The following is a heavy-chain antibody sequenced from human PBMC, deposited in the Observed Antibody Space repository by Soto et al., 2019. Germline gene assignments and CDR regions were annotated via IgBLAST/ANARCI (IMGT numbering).Heavy chain of an antibody. CDR3: VEGWNDF. J-gene: IGHJ4*02. V-gene: IGHV3-15*01. CDR2: IKAKIDGETT. D-gene: IGHD1-1*01. CDR1: RFMFSSAW. Sequence: EVYLVESGGDLVEPGGSLRLSCEASRFMFSSAWKSWVRQAPGKGLEWVGRIKAKIDGETTDYAEFVQGRFIISRDDSKNTVFLEMNNLKTEDTAVYFCVEGWNDFWGQGTLVTVSS.